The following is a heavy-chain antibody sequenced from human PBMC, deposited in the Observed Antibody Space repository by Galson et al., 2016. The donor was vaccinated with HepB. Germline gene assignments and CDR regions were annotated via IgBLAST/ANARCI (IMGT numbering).Heavy chain of an antibody. CDR1: GFTVSDNY. CDR2: IYSDGST. J-gene: IGHJ4*02. V-gene: IGHV3-53*05. CDR3: VRDSPPPLGAIRRGGAPYDF. Sequence: SLRLSCAASGFTVSDNYMSWVRQAPGTALEWVSLIYSDGSTYYADSVKGRFTISRDTSKNTLYLQMNRLRTDDTSVYYCVRDSPPPLGAIRRGGAPYDFWGQGTLVTVSS. D-gene: IGHD1-26*01.